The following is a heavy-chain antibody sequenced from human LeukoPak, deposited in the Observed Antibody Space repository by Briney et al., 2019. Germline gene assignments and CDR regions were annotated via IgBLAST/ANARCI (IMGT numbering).Heavy chain of an antibody. J-gene: IGHJ4*02. Sequence: GESLKISCKGSGYSFTSYWVSWVRQMPGKGLEWMGRIDPSDSYTNYSPSFQGHVTISADKSISTAYLQWSSLKASDTAMYYCARLGVVVAAFDYWGQGTLVTVSS. V-gene: IGHV5-10-1*01. CDR1: GYSFTSYW. CDR3: ARLGVVVAAFDY. CDR2: IDPSDSYT. D-gene: IGHD2-15*01.